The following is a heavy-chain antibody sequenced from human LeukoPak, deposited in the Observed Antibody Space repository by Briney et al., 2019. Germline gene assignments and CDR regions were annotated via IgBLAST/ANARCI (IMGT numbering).Heavy chain of an antibody. Sequence: PSETLSLTCSVSGGPIRSHYWSWIRQPPGKGLEWIGYIYYSGITKYNPSLKSRVTISIDTSKNQFSLNLSSVTAADTAVYYCARRSSGWSGYFDLWGRGTLVTVSS. CDR3: ARRSSGWSGYFDL. CDR2: IYYSGIT. V-gene: IGHV4-59*08. J-gene: IGHJ2*01. D-gene: IGHD6-19*01. CDR1: GGPIRSHY.